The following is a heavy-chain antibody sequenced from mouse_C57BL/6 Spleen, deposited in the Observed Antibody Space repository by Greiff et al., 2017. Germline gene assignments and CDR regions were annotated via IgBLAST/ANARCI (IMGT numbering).Heavy chain of an antibody. Sequence: QVQLQQSGAELVRPGASVTLSCKASGYTFTDYEMHWVKQTPVHGLEWIGAIDPETGGTAYNQKFKGKAILTADKSSSTAYMELRSLTSEESAVYYCTRRGGGYYVWFAYWGQGTLVTVSA. CDR3: TRRGGGYYVWFAY. J-gene: IGHJ3*01. V-gene: IGHV1-15*01. D-gene: IGHD2-3*01. CDR2: IDPETGGT. CDR1: GYTFTDYE.